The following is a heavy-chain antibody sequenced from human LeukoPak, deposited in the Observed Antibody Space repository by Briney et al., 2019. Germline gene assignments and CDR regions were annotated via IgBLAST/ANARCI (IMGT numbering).Heavy chain of an antibody. V-gene: IGHV4-59*01. Sequence: SETLSLTCTVSGGSISSYYWSWLRQPPGKGLEWIGYIYYSGSTNYNPSLKSRVTISVDTSKNQFSLKLSSVTAADTAVYYCARVSGSYYYFDYWGQGTLVTVSS. CDR2: IYYSGST. J-gene: IGHJ4*02. CDR1: GGSISSYY. D-gene: IGHD1-26*01. CDR3: ARVSGSYYYFDY.